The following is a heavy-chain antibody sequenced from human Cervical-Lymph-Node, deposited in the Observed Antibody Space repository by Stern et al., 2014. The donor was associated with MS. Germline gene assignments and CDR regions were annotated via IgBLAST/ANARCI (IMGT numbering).Heavy chain of an antibody. D-gene: IGHD1-1*01. CDR1: GDTFTDYA. J-gene: IGHJ6*01. Sequence: VQLVQSGAEVKKPGSSVKVSCKASGDTFTDYAISWVRQAPGQGPEWMGGITPIFGSAGYAQKFQGSLTITADRSTSTAYMDLSSLTSEDTAVYYCAREVGSLAMDVWGQGTTVIVSS. V-gene: IGHV1-69*01. CDR3: AREVGSLAMDV. CDR2: ITPIFGSA.